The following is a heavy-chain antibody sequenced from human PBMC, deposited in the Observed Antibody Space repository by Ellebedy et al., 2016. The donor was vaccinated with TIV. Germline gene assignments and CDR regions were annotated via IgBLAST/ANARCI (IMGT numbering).Heavy chain of an antibody. CDR1: GGSISGYY. V-gene: IGHV4-34*01. J-gene: IGHJ4*02. Sequence: LETLSLTCTVSGGSISGYYWSWIRQPPGKGLEWIGEINHSGSTNYNPSLKSRVTVSVDTSKNQFSLKLSSVTAADTAVYYCARYYYGSGNNYWGQGTLVTVSS. D-gene: IGHD3-10*01. CDR3: ARYYYGSGNNY. CDR2: INHSGST.